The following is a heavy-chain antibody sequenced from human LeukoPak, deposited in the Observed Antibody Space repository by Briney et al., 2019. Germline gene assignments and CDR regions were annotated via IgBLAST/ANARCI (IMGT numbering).Heavy chain of an antibody. Sequence: PGGSLRLSCAASGFSFSDYYMVWIRQAPGKGPEWISVISSSGSSTNYADSVRGRFTVSRDNAKNSLFLQMNRLRPEDSAVYYCARADSSSWFDYWGQATVDTVSS. CDR1: GFSFSDYY. J-gene: IGHJ4*02. CDR2: ISSSGSST. CDR3: ARADSSSWFDY. D-gene: IGHD3-22*01. V-gene: IGHV3-11*05.